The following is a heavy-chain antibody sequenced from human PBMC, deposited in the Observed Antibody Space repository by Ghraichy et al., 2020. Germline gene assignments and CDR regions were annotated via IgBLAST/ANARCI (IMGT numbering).Heavy chain of an antibody. CDR3: AKGYGSSSSLYYFDY. Sequence: SLNISCAASGFTFDDYAMHWVRQAPGKGLEWVSGISWNSGSIGYADSVKGRFTISRDNAKNSLYLQMNSLRAEDTALYYCAKGYGSSSSLYYFDYWGQGTLVTVSS. CDR2: ISWNSGSI. V-gene: IGHV3-9*01. D-gene: IGHD6-6*01. J-gene: IGHJ4*02. CDR1: GFTFDDYA.